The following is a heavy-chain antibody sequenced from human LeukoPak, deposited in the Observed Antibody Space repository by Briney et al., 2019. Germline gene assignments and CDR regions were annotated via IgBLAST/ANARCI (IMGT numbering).Heavy chain of an antibody. D-gene: IGHD3-22*01. CDR1: GGSISSYY. V-gene: IGHV4-59*08. J-gene: IGHJ4*02. CDR3: ARRATYYYDSSGYSVELGYYFDY. Sequence: SETLSLTCTVSGGSISSYYWSWIRQPPGKGLEWIGYIYYSGSTNYNPSLKSRVTISVDTSKNQFSLKLSSVTAADTAVYYCARRATYYYDSSGYSVELGYYFDYWGQGTLVTVTS. CDR2: IYYSGST.